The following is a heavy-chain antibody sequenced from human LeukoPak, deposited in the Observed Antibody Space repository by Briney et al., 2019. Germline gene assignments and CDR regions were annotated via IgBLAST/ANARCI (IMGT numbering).Heavy chain of an antibody. CDR1: GFTVSSNY. D-gene: IGHD3-22*01. CDR2: IYSGGST. CDR3: ARVLPVGYSSGYFSGY. J-gene: IGHJ4*02. Sequence: GGSLRLSCAASGFTVSSNYMSWVRQAPGKGLEWVSVIYSGGSTYYADSVKGRFTISRDNSKNTLYLQMNSLRAEDTAVYYCARVLPVGYSSGYFSGYWGQGTLVTVSS. V-gene: IGHV3-66*02.